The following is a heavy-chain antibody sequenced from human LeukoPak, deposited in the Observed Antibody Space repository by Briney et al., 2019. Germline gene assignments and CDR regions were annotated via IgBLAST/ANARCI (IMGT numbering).Heavy chain of an antibody. D-gene: IGHD3-3*01. J-gene: IGHJ6*02. V-gene: IGHV4-61*08. CDR1: GGSVSSGGYY. CDR3: ARDPYYDFWSGPQNTYYYYGMDV. Sequence: SETLSLTCTVSGGSVSSGGYYWSWIRQPPGKGLEWIGYIYYRGSTNYNPSLKSRVTISVDTSKNQFSLKLSSVTAADTAVYYCARDPYYDFWSGPQNTYYYYGMDVWGQGTTVTVSS. CDR2: IYYRGST.